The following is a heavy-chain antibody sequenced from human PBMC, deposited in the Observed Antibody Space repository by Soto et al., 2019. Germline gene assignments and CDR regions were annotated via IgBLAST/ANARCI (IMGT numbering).Heavy chain of an antibody. J-gene: IGHJ4*02. CDR1: GFSFTSHA. CDR3: ARDMEFCTNGLCLWLDY. D-gene: IGHD2-8*01. CDR2: TSVSGNYV. V-gene: IGHV3-21*01. Sequence: DVQLVESGGGLVKPGGSLRLSCAGSGFSFTSHAMNWVRQAPGKGLEWVSSTSVSGNYVYYADSVRGRFTISRDNAKNSLYLQMNSLRAEDTAVYYCARDMEFCTNGLCLWLDYWGRGTLVTVSS.